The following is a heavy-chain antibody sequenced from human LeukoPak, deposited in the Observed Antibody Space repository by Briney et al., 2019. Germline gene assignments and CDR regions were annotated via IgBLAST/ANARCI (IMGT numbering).Heavy chain of an antibody. CDR2: MNPNSGNT. V-gene: IGHV1-8*01. CDR3: ARLDYYDSSGYPDAFDI. Sequence: ASVKVSCKASGYTFTSYDINWVRQATGQGLEWMGWMNPNSGNTGYAQKFQGRVTMTRNTSISTAYMGLSSLRSEDTAVYYCARLDYYDSSGYPDAFDIWGQGTMVTVSS. CDR1: GYTFTSYD. D-gene: IGHD3-22*01. J-gene: IGHJ3*02.